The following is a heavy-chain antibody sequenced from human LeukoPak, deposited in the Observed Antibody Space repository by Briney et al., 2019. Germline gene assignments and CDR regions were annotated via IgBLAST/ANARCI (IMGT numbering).Heavy chain of an antibody. CDR3: ATVTPARYSGYDLIWGDWFDP. CDR2: FDPEDGET. D-gene: IGHD5-12*01. CDR1: GYTLTELS. V-gene: IGHV1-24*01. Sequence: ASVKVSCKVSGYTLTELSMHWVRQAPGKGLEWMGGFDPEDGETIYAQKFQGRVTMTEDTSTDTAYMELSSLRSGDTAVYYCATVTPARYSGYDLIWGDWFDPWGQGTLVTVSS. J-gene: IGHJ5*02.